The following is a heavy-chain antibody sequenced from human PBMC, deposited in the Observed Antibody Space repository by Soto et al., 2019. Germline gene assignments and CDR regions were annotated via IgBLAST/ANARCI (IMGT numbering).Heavy chain of an antibody. CDR2: MNAKSGDT. J-gene: IGHJ6*02. D-gene: IGHD3-10*01. CDR3: ARGNPFTYAGFDV. CDR1: GYTFSDFD. Sequence: QAHLEQSGAELKRPGASVKVSCKASGYTFSDFDINWLRQASGQGPEWMGWMNAKSGDTFFPQRFPGKFNLTWDASLSTAYMEVGSLPSDDTPLYYCARGNPFTYAGFDVWGQGTTVAVSS. V-gene: IGHV1-8*01.